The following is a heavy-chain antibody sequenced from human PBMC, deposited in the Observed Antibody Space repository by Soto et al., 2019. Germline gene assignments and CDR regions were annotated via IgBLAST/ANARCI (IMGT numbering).Heavy chain of an antibody. J-gene: IGHJ5*02. Sequence: QVQLVQSGAEVKKPGASVKVSCKASGYTFTSYAMHWVRQAPGQRLEWMGWINAGNGNTKYAQKFQGRVTITRDTSGSTAYMELSSLRSEDTAVYYCARDARGSYAWFDPWGQGTLVTVSS. CDR1: GYTFTSYA. CDR3: ARDARGSYAWFDP. CDR2: INAGNGNT. D-gene: IGHD1-26*01. V-gene: IGHV1-3*01.